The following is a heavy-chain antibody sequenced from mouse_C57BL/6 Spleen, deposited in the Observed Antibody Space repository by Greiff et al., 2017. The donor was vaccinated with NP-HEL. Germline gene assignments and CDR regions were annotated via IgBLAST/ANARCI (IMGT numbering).Heavy chain of an antibody. CDR2: ISNGGGST. J-gene: IGHJ4*01. CDR1: GFTFSDYY. D-gene: IGHD2-4*01. Sequence: DVMLVESGGGLVQPGGSLKLSCAASGFTFSDYYMYWVRQTPEKRLEWVAYISNGGGSTYYPDTVKGRFTISRDNAKNTLYLQMSRLKSEDTAMYYCARHDYDVGAMDYWGQGTSVTVSS. V-gene: IGHV5-12*01. CDR3: ARHDYDVGAMDY.